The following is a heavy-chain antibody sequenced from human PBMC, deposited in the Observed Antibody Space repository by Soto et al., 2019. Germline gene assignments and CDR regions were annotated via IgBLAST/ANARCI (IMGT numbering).Heavy chain of an antibody. V-gene: IGHV4-30-4*01. D-gene: IGHD1-26*01. Sequence: QVQLQESGPGLVKPSQTLSLTCTVSGGSISSGDYYWSWIRQPPGKGLEWIGYIYYSGSTYYNPSLKSRVTISVDTSKNQFSLKLSSVTAADTAVYYCARGGGGYRELDAEYFQHWGQGTLVTVSS. CDR3: ARGGGGYRELDAEYFQH. CDR1: GGSISSGDYY. J-gene: IGHJ1*01. CDR2: IYYSGST.